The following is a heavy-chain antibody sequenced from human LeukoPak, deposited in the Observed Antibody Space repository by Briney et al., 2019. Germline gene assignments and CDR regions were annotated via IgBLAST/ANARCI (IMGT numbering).Heavy chain of an antibody. D-gene: IGHD1-26*01. CDR3: ARVYVGATYYYYIDV. CDR1: GGSISSYY. V-gene: IGHV4-59*01. J-gene: IGHJ6*03. Sequence: PSETLSLTCTVSGGSISSYYWSWIRQPPGKGLEWIGYIYYSGSTNYNPSLKSRVTISVDTSKNQFSLKLSSVTAADTAVYYCARVYVGATYYYYIDVWGKGTTVTVSS. CDR2: IYYSGST.